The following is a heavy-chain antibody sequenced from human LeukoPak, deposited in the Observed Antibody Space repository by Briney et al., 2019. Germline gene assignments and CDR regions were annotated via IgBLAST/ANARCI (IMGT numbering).Heavy chain of an antibody. J-gene: IGHJ4*02. Sequence: KSSETLSLTCTVSGGSISGYYWSWIRQPPGKGLEWIGYIYTSGSTNYNPSLKSRVTISVDTSKNQFSLRLSSVTAADTAMYFCARAYSRSYSHYDDWGQGTLVNVSS. CDR1: GGSISGYY. V-gene: IGHV4-4*09. CDR2: IYTSGST. CDR3: ARAYSRSYSHYDD. D-gene: IGHD1-26*01.